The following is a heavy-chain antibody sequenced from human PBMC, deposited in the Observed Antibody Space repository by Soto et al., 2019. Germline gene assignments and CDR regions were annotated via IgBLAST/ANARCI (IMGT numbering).Heavy chain of an antibody. CDR3: AKAAGFWSGYYKGDLDY. J-gene: IGHJ4*02. CDR1: GFTFSSYG. D-gene: IGHD3-3*01. Sequence: GGSLRLSCAASGFTFSSYGMHWVRQAPGKGLEWVAVISYDGSNKYYADSVKGRFTISRDNSKNTLYLQMNSLRAEDTAVYYCAKAAGFWSGYYKGDLDYWGQGTLVTVSS. V-gene: IGHV3-30*18. CDR2: ISYDGSNK.